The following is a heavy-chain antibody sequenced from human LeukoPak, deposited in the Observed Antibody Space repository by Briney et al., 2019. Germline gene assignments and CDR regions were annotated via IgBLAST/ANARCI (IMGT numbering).Heavy chain of an antibody. CDR2: INPNSGGT. Sequence: ASVKVSCKASGYTFTGYYMHWVRQAPGQGLEWMGRINPNSGGTDYAQKFQGRVTMTRDTSIRTAYMELSSLRSDDTAVYYCASALGYCSGGSCPRVWGQGTLVTVSS. CDR1: GYTFTGYY. CDR3: ASALGYCSGGSCPRV. J-gene: IGHJ4*02. V-gene: IGHV1-2*06. D-gene: IGHD2-15*01.